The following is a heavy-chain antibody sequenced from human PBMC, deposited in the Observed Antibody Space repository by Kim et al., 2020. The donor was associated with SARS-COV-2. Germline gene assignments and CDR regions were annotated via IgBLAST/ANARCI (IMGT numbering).Heavy chain of an antibody. J-gene: IGHJ6*03. Sequence: GGSLRLSCAASGFTFGDYAMHWVRRPPGKGLEWVSGITWNSGRIAYADSVKGRFTISRDNAKNSVYLQTNSLRAEDTALYYCTKDIGYYYMDVWGKGTT. V-gene: IGHV3-9*01. CDR2: ITWNSGRI. CDR1: GFTFGDYA. CDR3: TKDIGYYYMDV.